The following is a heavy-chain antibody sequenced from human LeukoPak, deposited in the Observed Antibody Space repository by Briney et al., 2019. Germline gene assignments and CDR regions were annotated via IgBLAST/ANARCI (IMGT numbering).Heavy chain of an antibody. D-gene: IGHD1/OR15-1a*01. J-gene: IGHJ4*02. V-gene: IGHV4-61*10. Sequence: PSETLSLTCTVSGGSISSGSYYWSWIRQPAGKGLEWIGYIYYNGHTDYNPSLRSRVTISVHTSKNQFSLKLSSVTAADTAVYYCARDRHWTNDWVFDYWGQGTLVTVSS. CDR3: ARDRHWTNDWVFDY. CDR2: IYYNGHT. CDR1: GGSISSGSYY.